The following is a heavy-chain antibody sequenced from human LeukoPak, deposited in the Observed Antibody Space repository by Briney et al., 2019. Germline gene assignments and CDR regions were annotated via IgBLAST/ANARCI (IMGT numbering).Heavy chain of an antibody. D-gene: IGHD2-21*02. CDR2: IHHDGSNK. Sequence: GGSLRLSCAASGFTFSSYGMHWVRQAPGKGLDWVAFIHHDGSNKYYADSVKGRFTISRDNSKNTLYLQMNSLRAEDTAVYYCATICGGDCYSKFDYWGQGTLVTVSS. CDR3: ATICGGDCYSKFDY. CDR1: GFTFSSYG. V-gene: IGHV3-30*02. J-gene: IGHJ4*02.